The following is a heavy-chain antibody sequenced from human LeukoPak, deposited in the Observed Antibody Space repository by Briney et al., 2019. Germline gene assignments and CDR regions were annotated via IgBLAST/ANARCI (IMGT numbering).Heavy chain of an antibody. CDR1: GFTFSTCS. CDR2: IYSGGGT. J-gene: IGHJ6*02. CDR3: ARAAAAGYRGYYYYGMDV. Sequence: GGSLRLSCAASGFTFSTCSMGWVRQAPGKGLEWVSVIYSGGGTYYADSVKGRFTISRDNSKNTLYLQMDSLRAEDTAVYYCARAAAAGYRGYYYYGMDVWGQGTTVTVSS. D-gene: IGHD6-13*01. V-gene: IGHV3-66*01.